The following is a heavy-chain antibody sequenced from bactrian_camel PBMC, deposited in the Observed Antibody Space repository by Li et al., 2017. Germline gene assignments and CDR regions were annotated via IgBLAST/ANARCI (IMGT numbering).Heavy chain of an antibody. CDR1: VGTIDDYD. Sequence: DVQLVESGGGSVQAGGSLTLSCTASVGTIDDYDIHWYRQSAGNECELVSTISTDGTTKYPDSMKGRFTISVDNAKNPVMVYLKMPTLKPDDTAMYYCAAGSWVAGSLDEHDYVHWGQGTQVTVS. CDR2: TISTDGTT. D-gene: IGHD6*01. V-gene: IGHV3S66*01. CDR3: AAGSWVAGSLDEHDYVH. J-gene: IGHJ4*01.